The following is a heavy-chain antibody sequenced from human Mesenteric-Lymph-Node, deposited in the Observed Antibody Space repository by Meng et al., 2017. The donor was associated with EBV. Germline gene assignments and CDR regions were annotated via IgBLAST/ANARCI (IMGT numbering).Heavy chain of an antibody. D-gene: IGHD3-22*01. J-gene: IGHJ5*02. CDR2: IRGYNGDT. CDR3: ARAYNSGYLMGWLDP. V-gene: IGHV1-18*01. CDR1: GYTFTEYG. Sequence: QVQLVQSGAEVRQSGGSVQVSCRYSGYTFTEYGITWVRQAPGQGLECMGWIRGYNGDTKYARNFQGRVTMTTDTSTSTAYMELRSLRSDDTAVYYCARAYNSGYLMGWLDPWGQGTLVTVSS.